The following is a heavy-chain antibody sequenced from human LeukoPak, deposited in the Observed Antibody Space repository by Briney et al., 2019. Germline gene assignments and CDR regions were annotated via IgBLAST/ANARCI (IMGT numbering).Heavy chain of an antibody. CDR2: IYHSGTT. J-gene: IGHJ4*02. CDR3: ARKENVYYYFDY. V-gene: IGHV4-28*01. CDR1: GYSITSSSW. D-gene: IGHD3-10*01. Sequence: SETLSLTCAVSGYSITSSSWWGWIRQPPGQGLEWIGYIYHSGTTYYNPSLQSRVTMSVDTSENQFSLKLSSVTAVDTAVYYCARKENVYYYFDYWGQGTLVTVSS.